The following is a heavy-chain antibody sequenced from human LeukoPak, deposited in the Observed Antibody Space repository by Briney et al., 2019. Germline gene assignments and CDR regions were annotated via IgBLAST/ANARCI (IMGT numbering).Heavy chain of an antibody. J-gene: IGHJ4*02. CDR1: GGTFSSYA. CDR2: IIPIFGTA. D-gene: IGHD3-10*01. CDR3: ARGARVIIWGFDY. V-gene: IGHV1-69*13. Sequence: SVKVSCKASGGTFSSYAIRWVRQAPGQGLEWMGGIIPIFGTANYAQKFQGRVTITADESTSTAYLELSSLRSEDTAVYYCARGARVIIWGFDYWGQGTLVTVSS.